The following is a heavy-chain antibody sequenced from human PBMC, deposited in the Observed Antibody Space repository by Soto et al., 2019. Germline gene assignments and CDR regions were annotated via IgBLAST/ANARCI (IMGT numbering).Heavy chain of an antibody. CDR3: ARLRSHSRPYYYYYGMDV. J-gene: IGHJ6*02. V-gene: IGHV5-51*01. D-gene: IGHD3-10*01. CDR2: IYPGDSDT. Sequence: PGESLKISCKGSGYSFTSYWIGWVRQMPGKGLEWMGIIYPGDSDTRYSPSFQGQVTISADKSISTAYLQWSSLKASDTAMYYCARLRSHSRPYYYYYGMDVWGQGTTVTVSS. CDR1: GYSFTSYW.